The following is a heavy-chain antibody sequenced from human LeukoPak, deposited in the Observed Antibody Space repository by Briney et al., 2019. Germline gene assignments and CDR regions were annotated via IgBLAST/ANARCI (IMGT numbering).Heavy chain of an antibody. CDR1: GFTFSSYA. D-gene: IGHD6-19*01. Sequence: PGRSLRLSCAASGFTFSSYAMHWVRQAPGKGLEWVAVISYDGSNKYYADSVKGRFTISRDNSKNTLYLQMNSLRAEDTAVYYCAKDRGSAWYSFDYWGQGTLVTASS. CDR3: AKDRGSAWYSFDY. J-gene: IGHJ4*02. V-gene: IGHV3-30-3*01. CDR2: ISYDGSNK.